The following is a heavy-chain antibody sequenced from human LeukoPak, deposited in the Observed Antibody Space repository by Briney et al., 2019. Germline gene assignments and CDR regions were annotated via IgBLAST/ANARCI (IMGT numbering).Heavy chain of an antibody. D-gene: IGHD1-1*01. Sequence: GGSLRLSCAASGFTFTTYAVIWVRQAPGKGLEWVSAISGTVGTFYADSVKGRFTISRDNSDNTVSLQVNSLRAEDTAVYYCARLSGTYGTTSRVLDSWGQGTLVIVSS. CDR2: ISGTVGT. V-gene: IGHV3-23*01. J-gene: IGHJ4*02. CDR1: GFTFTTYA. CDR3: ARLSGTYGTTSRVLDS.